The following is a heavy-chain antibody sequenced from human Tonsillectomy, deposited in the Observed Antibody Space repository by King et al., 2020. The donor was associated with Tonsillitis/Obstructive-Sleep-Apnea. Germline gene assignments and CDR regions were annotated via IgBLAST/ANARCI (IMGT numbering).Heavy chain of an antibody. D-gene: IGHD3-3*01. CDR2: ISGSGGSR. CDR3: AKETTIFGVLTNFDC. CDR1: GFTFSSYA. Sequence: VQLVESGGGLVQPGGSLRLSCAASGFTFSSYAMSWVRQAPGKGLEWVSAISGSGGSRYYADSVKGRFTISSDNSKNTLYLQMNSLRAEDAAVYYCAKETTIFGVLTNFDCWGQGTLVTVSS. V-gene: IGHV3-23*04. J-gene: IGHJ4*02.